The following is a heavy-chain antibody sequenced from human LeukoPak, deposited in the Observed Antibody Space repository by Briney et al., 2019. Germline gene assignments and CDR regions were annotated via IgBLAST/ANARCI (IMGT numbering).Heavy chain of an antibody. CDR2: INPNSGGT. CDR3: ARERANWNDGVFDY. J-gene: IGHJ4*02. CDR1: GYTFTGYY. D-gene: IGHD1-1*01. Sequence: ASVKVSCQASGYTFTGYYMHWVRQAPGQGLEWMGWINPNSGGTKYAQKFQGRVTMTRDTSISTAYMELSRLRSDDTAVYYCARERANWNDGVFDYWGQGTQGSVSS. V-gene: IGHV1-2*02.